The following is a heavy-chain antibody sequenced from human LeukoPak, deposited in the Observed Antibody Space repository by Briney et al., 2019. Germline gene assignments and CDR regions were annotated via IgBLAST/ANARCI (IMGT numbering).Heavy chain of an antibody. D-gene: IGHD2-15*01. CDR3: AKDRGYCSGGSCYWYFDL. CDR2: IHYDGSNK. J-gene: IGHJ2*01. V-gene: IGHV3-30*02. Sequence: GGSLRLSCAASGSTFSSYGMHWVRQGPGKGLEWVASIHYDGSNKYYADSVKGRFTISRDNSMNTLYLQMNSLRAEDTAVYYCAKDRGYCSGGSCYWYFDLWGRGTLVTVSS. CDR1: GSTFSSYG.